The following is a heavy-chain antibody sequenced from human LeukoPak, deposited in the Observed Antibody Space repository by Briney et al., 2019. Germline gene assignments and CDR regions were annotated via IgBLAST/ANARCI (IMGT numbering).Heavy chain of an antibody. CDR1: GGTFSSYA. CDR2: IIPIFGTA. V-gene: IGHV1-69*13. J-gene: IGHJ6*03. Sequence: GASVKVSCKASGGTFSSYAISRVRQAPGQGLEWMGGIIPIFGTANYAQKFQGRVTITADESTSTAYMELSNLRSEDTAVYYCARGHFDWLLPYYYYYYMDVWGKGTTVTVSS. D-gene: IGHD3-9*01. CDR3: ARGHFDWLLPYYYYYYMDV.